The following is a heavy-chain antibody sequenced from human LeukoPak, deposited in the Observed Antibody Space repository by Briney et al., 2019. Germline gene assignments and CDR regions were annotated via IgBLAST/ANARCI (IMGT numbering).Heavy chain of an antibody. D-gene: IGHD2-15*01. V-gene: IGHV4-59*08. J-gene: IGHJ6*02. Sequence: PSETLSLTCIVSGGSIGSYYWSWIRQPPGKGLEWIGHIYYSGSTDYNPSLRSRVTISVDTSKNQFSLKLSSVTAADTAVYYCASATPNCSGGSCYPYYYYGMDVWGQGTTVTVSS. CDR2: IYYSGST. CDR3: ASATPNCSGGSCYPYYYYGMDV. CDR1: GGSIGSYY.